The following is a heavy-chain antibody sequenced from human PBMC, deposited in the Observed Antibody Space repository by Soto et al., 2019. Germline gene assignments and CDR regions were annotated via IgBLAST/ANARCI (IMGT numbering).Heavy chain of an antibody. J-gene: IGHJ6*02. CDR2: ISTYNGDT. CDR1: GYTFTRSG. Sequence: QVQLMQSGAEVKKPGASVKVSCKASGYTFTRSGISWVRQAPGQGLEWMGWISTYNGDTNYAQTFQARVTMTTDTTTSTVHMEVRSLRSDDTAVYYCAREGVAPYYYYGMDVWGQGTPVTVSS. CDR3: AREGVAPYYYYGMDV. D-gene: IGHD5-12*01. V-gene: IGHV1-18*01.